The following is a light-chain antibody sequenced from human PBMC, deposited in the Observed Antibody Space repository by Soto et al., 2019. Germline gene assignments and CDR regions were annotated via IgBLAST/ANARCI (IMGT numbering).Light chain of an antibody. CDR1: QSVSSNY. J-gene: IGKJ1*01. Sequence: EIVSTQSPGTLSLSPGERATLSCRSSQSVSSNYLAWYQQKPAQAPRLVIYDVSGRATGIPDRFSGSGSGTDFTLTIRRLEPEDFAVYYCQQYGRSPTFGQGTKVEIK. CDR3: QQYGRSPT. V-gene: IGKV3-20*01. CDR2: DVS.